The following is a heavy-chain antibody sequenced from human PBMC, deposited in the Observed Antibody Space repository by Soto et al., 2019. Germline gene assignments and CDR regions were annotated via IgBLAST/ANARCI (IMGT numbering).Heavy chain of an antibody. CDR1: CGSIRGVGGR. J-gene: IGHJ4*02. CDR3: ARDNGYSYGYTLAH. D-gene: IGHD5-18*01. V-gene: IGHV4-61*08. Sequence: LELMSLPCTVSCGSIRGVGGRWIWKHKHPGKGLEWIGYIYYGGSTTYNPSLKSRVTISVDTSKNQFSLKLSSVTAADTAVYYCARDNGYSYGYTLAHWGQGTLVTVSS. CDR2: IYYGGST.